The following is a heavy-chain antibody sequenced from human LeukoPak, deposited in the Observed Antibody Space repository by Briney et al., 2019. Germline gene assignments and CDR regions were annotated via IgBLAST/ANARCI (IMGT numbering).Heavy chain of an antibody. D-gene: IGHD3-10*01. CDR2: IYYSGST. CDR1: GGSISNYY. CDR3: ARVSLGELYDY. V-gene: IGHV4-59*01. J-gene: IGHJ4*02. Sequence: SETLSLTCTVSGGSISNYYWSWIRQPPGKGLEWIGYIYYSGSTNYNPSLKSRVTISVDTSKNQFSLKLSSVTAADTAVYYCARVSLGELYDYWGQGTLVTVSS.